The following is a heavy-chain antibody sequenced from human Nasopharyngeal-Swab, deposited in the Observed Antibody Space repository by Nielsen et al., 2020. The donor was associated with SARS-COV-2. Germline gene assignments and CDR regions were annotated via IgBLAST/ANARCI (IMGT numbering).Heavy chain of an antibody. J-gene: IGHJ4*02. D-gene: IGHD3-22*01. CDR2: ISSEGSAT. V-gene: IGHV3-30-3*01. CDR3: AREGHSSGHAGGFDD. Sequence: WIRQPPGKGLEWVAGISSEGSATHYADNVKDRFSISRDNSKDSLYLQMNSLRVEDTALYYCAREGHSSGHAGGFDDWGQGTLVTGLL.